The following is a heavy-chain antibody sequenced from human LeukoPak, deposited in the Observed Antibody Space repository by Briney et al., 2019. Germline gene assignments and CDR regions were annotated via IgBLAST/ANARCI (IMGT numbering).Heavy chain of an antibody. Sequence: GGSLRLSCAASGFTFSSYSMNWVRQAPGKGLEWVSSISSSSSYIYYANSVKGRFTISRDNAKNSLYLQMNSLRAEDTAVYYCARDTGVRYFDWLPLDYWGQGTLVTVSS. CDR3: ARDTGVRYFDWLPLDY. CDR1: GFTFSSYS. CDR2: ISSSSSYI. V-gene: IGHV3-21*01. D-gene: IGHD3-9*01. J-gene: IGHJ4*02.